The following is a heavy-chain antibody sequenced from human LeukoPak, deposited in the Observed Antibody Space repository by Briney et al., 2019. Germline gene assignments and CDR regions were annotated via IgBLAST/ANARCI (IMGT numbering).Heavy chain of an antibody. D-gene: IGHD5-12*01. J-gene: IGHJ4*02. CDR3: ARGRNGWLFDY. V-gene: IGHV3-7*03. CDR1: GFTFSSYW. Sequence: PGGSLRLSCAASGFTFSSYWMNWARQAPGKGLEWVASINHNGNVNYYVDSVKGRFTISRDNAKNSLYLQMSNLRAEDTAVYYCARGRNGWLFDYWGQGTLVTVSS. CDR2: INHNGNVN.